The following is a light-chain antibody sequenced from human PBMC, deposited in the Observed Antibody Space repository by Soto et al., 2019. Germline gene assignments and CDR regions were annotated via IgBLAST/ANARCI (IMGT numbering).Light chain of an antibody. CDR3: QKYSSVIT. CDR1: QGISNF. Sequence: DIQMTQSPSSLSASVGDRVTITCRASQGISNFLAWYQQTPGKVPKLLISAASTLQSGVPSRFSGSGSGTDFTLTITSLQPEDVATYYCQKYSSVITFGQGTRLEIK. CDR2: AAS. J-gene: IGKJ5*01. V-gene: IGKV1-27*01.